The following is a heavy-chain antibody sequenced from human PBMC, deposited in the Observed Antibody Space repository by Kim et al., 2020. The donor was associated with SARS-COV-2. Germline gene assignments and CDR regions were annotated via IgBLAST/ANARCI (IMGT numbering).Heavy chain of an antibody. Sequence: GGSLRLSCAASGFTFSSYGMHWVRQAPGKGLEWVAVISYDGSNKYYADSVKGRFTISRDNSKNTLYLQMNSLRAEDTAVYYWAKERDLLYLYYYGMDVWGQGTPVTVSS. V-gene: IGHV3-30*18. CDR2: ISYDGSNK. CDR1: GFTFSSYG. CDR3: AKERDLLYLYYYGMDV. J-gene: IGHJ6*02. D-gene: IGHD1-26*01.